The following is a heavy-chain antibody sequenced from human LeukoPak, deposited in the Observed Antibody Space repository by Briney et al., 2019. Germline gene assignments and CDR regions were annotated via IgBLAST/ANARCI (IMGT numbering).Heavy chain of an antibody. Sequence: GGSLRLSCEASGFSFSNYGMHWVRQAPGKGLEWVAVITYDGSEKYYADSVKGRLTISRDNSKNTLYLQINSLRAEDTAVYYCAREDYYGSGSPWYFDLWGRGTLVTVSS. CDR3: AREDYYGSGSPWYFDL. D-gene: IGHD3-10*01. V-gene: IGHV3-30*03. CDR2: ITYDGSEK. CDR1: GFSFSNYG. J-gene: IGHJ2*01.